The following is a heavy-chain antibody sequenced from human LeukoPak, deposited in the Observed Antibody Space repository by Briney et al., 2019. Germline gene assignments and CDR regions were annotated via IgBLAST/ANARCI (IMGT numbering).Heavy chain of an antibody. D-gene: IGHD3-10*01. CDR2: IYTSGST. CDR3: ARAVWFGEFETDAFDI. Sequence: PSETLSLTCTVSGGSISSYYWSWIRQPAGKGLEWIERIYTSGSTNYNPSLKSRVTMSVDTSKNQFSLKLSSVTAADTAVYYCARAVWFGEFETDAFDIWGQGTMVTVSS. CDR1: GGSISSYY. V-gene: IGHV4-4*07. J-gene: IGHJ3*02.